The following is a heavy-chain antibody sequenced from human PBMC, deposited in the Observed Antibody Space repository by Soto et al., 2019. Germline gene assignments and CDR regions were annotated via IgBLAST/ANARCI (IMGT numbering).Heavy chain of an antibody. Sequence: ASVKVSCKASGYTFTGYYLHWVRQAPGQGLEWMGWINPNNGDTNYAQKLQGRVTMTRDTSTSTAYTELRRLRSDDTAVYYCARKVDYDILTGYYTYYYYYMDVWGEGTTVTVSS. V-gene: IGHV1-2*02. J-gene: IGHJ6*03. D-gene: IGHD3-9*01. CDR3: ARKVDYDILTGYYTYYYYYMDV. CDR2: INPNNGDT. CDR1: GYTFTGYY.